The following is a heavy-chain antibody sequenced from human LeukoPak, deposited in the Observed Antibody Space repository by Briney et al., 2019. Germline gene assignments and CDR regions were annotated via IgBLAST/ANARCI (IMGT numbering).Heavy chain of an antibody. CDR2: INPNSGGT. V-gene: IGHV1-2*06. J-gene: IGHJ4*02. Sequence: GASVKVSCKASEYTFTGYYMHWVRQAPGQGLEWMGRINPNSGGTNYAQKFQGRVTMTRDTSISTAYMELSRLRSDDTAVYYCAREMATTPGVDYWGQGTLVTVSS. CDR1: EYTFTGYY. CDR3: AREMATTPGVDY. D-gene: IGHD5-24*01.